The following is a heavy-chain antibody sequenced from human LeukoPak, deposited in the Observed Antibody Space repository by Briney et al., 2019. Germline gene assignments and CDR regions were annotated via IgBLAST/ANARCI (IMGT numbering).Heavy chain of an antibody. Sequence: GGSLRLSCAASGFTVSSNYMSWVRQAPGKGLEWVSVIYSGGSTYYADSVKGRFTISRDNSKNTLYLQMNSLRAEDTAAYYCARFGSYYYMDVWGKGTTVTISS. D-gene: IGHD3-16*01. J-gene: IGHJ6*03. V-gene: IGHV3-66*01. CDR2: IYSGGST. CDR1: GFTVSSNY. CDR3: ARFGSYYYMDV.